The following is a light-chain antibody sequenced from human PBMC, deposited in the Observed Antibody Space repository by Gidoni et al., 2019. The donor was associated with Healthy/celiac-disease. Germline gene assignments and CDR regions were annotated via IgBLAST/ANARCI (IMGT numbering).Light chain of an antibody. CDR2: AAS. CDR3: QQSYSTPIT. J-gene: IGKJ4*01. V-gene: IGKV1-39*01. Sequence: SLSSSVGDRVTITCRASQSISSYLNWYQQKPGKAPKLLIYAASSLQSGVPSRFSGSGSGTDFTLTISSLQPEDFATYYCQQSYSTPITFGGGTKVEIK. CDR1: QSISSY.